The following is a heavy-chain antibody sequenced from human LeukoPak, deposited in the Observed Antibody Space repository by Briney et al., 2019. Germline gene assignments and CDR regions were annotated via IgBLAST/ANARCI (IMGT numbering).Heavy chain of an antibody. CDR2: IYYSGST. V-gene: IGHV4-39*01. Sequence: PSETLSLTCTVSGGSISSSSYYWGWIRQPPGKGLEWIGSIYYSGSTYYNPSLKSRVTISVDTSKNQFSLKLSSVTAADTAVYYCARRRGYETTVTSRYYYYYMDVWGKGTTVTVSS. CDR1: GGSISSSSYY. J-gene: IGHJ6*03. D-gene: IGHD4-17*01. CDR3: ARRRGYETTVTSRYYYYYMDV.